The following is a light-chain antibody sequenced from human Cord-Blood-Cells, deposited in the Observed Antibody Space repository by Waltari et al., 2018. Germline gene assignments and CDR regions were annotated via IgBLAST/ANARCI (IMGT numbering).Light chain of an antibody. J-gene: IGKJ1*01. Sequence: DIQMTQSPSSLSASVGDRVTITCRASQSISSYLNWYHQKPGKAPKRLIYAASSLQSPIPARFTARRSGTDFTITIISLQPEDFATDYSQQTYSTPRKTFGQGTKVEIK. CDR2: AAS. CDR1: QSISSY. CDR3: QQTYSTPRKT. V-gene: IGKV1-39*01.